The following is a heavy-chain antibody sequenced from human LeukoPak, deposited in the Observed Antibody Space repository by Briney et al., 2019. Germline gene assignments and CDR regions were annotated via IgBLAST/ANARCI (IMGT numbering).Heavy chain of an antibody. CDR3: ARGGSVVILPAARFDP. CDR1: GGSISNYY. J-gene: IGHJ5*02. D-gene: IGHD2-2*01. Sequence: ETLSLTCTVSGGSISNYYWSWIRQPPGKGLEWIGYIYYSGSTNYSPSLRSRVTISVDTSKNQFSLKLSSVTAADTAVYYCARGGSVVILPAARFDPWGQGTLVTVSS. CDR2: IYYSGST. V-gene: IGHV4-59*01.